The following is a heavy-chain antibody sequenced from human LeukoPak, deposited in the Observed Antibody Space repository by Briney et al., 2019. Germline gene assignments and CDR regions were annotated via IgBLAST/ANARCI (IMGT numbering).Heavy chain of an antibody. D-gene: IGHD5-18*01. Sequence: SETLSLTCTVSGYSISSGSYWDWIRQPPGKGLEWIGSIHHSGSTYYNSSLKSRVNISIDTSKNQFSLKLSSVTAADTAVYFCARARYGTYVRDMSTTPYFYYMDVWGKGTTVTISS. CDR3: ARARYGTYVRDMSTTPYFYYMDV. CDR2: IHHSGST. V-gene: IGHV4-38-2*02. J-gene: IGHJ6*03. CDR1: GYSISSGSY.